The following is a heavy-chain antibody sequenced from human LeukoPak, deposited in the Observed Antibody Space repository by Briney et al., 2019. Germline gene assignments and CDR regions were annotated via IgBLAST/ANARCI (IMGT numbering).Heavy chain of an antibody. V-gene: IGHV1-69*06. CDR1: GGTFSSYA. D-gene: IGHD2-15*01. Sequence: PWSSVKVSCKASGGTFSSYAISWVRQAPGQGLEWMGGIIPIFGTANYAQKFQGRVTITADKSTSIAYMELSSLRSEDTAVYYCARDHRMTRGSNFDYWGQGTLVTVSS. J-gene: IGHJ4*02. CDR3: ARDHRMTRGSNFDY. CDR2: IIPIFGTA.